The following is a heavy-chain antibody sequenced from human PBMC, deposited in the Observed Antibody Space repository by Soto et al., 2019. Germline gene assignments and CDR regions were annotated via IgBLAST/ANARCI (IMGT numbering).Heavy chain of an antibody. J-gene: IGHJ6*02. CDR1: GGSISSGGYF. D-gene: IGHD3-10*02. V-gene: IGHV4-31*03. Sequence: LSLTCTVSGGSISSGGYFWSWIRQRPGKGLEWIGYIYYSGGTYYNPSLKSRVIISLDTSKNQFSLKLSSVTAADTAVYYCARGGDVRGDYYYGMDVWGQGTTVTVSS. CDR3: ARGGDVRGDYYYGMDV. CDR2: IYYSGGT.